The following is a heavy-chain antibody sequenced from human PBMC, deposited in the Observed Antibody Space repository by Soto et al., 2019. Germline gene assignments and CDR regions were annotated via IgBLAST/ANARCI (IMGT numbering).Heavy chain of an antibody. CDR2: INPNSGGT. J-gene: IGHJ6*02. Sequence: GASVKVSCKASGYTFTGYYMHWVRQAPGQGLEWMGWINPNSGGTNYAQKFQGWVTMTRDTSISTAYMELSRLRSDDTAVYYCARSFGVVNNDYYYGMDVWGQGTTVTVSS. V-gene: IGHV1-2*04. D-gene: IGHD3-3*01. CDR3: ARSFGVVNNDYYYGMDV. CDR1: GYTFTGYY.